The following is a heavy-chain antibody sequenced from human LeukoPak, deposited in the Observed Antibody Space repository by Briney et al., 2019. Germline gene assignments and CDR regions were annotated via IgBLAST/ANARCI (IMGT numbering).Heavy chain of an antibody. CDR2: INPNSGGT. CDR3: ARVGNRMVRGVIHNWFDP. J-gene: IGHJ5*02. V-gene: IGHV1-2*02. D-gene: IGHD3-10*01. Sequence: GASVKVSCKASGYTFTGYYMRWVRQAPGQGLEWMGWINPNSGGTNYAQKFQGRVTMTRDTSISTAYMELSRLRSDDTAVYYCARVGNRMVRGVIHNWFDPWGQGALVTVSS. CDR1: GYTFTGYY.